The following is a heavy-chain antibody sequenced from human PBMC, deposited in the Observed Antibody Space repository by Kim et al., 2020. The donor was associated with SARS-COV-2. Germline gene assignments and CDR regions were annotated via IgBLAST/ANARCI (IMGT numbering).Heavy chain of an antibody. V-gene: IGHV1-18*04. CDR3: ARDGASIAVAGPFDY. CDR1: GYTFTSYG. CDR2: ISAYNGNT. Sequence: ASVKVSCKASGYTFTSYGISWVRQAPGQGLEWMGWISAYNGNTNYAQKLQGRVTMTTDTSTSTAYMELRSLRSDDTAVYYCARDGASIAVAGPFDYWGQGTLVTVSS. J-gene: IGHJ4*02. D-gene: IGHD6-19*01.